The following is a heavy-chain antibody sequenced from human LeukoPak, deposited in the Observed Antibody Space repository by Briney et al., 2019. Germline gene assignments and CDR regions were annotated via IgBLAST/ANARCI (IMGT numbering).Heavy chain of an antibody. Sequence: SGPALVKLTQTLTLTCSFSGFSLSTSAMCVSWIRQPPGKALEWLARIDWDDDKYYSTSLKTRLTISKDTSKNQVVLTMTNMDPVDTATYYCARMTSSTYQGDYWGQGTLVTVSS. J-gene: IGHJ4*02. D-gene: IGHD6-13*01. CDR3: ARMTSSTYQGDY. V-gene: IGHV2-70*11. CDR1: GFSLSTSAMC. CDR2: IDWDDDK.